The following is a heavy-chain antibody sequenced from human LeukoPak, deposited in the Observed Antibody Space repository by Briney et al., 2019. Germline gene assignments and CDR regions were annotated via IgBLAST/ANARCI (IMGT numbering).Heavy chain of an antibody. V-gene: IGHV4-31*03. CDR1: GGSISSGGYY. J-gene: IGHJ3*02. CDR3: XXXXXXXXXXXLGPGVDDAFDI. CDR2: IYYSGST. D-gene: IGHD2-21*01. Sequence: SETLSLTCTVSGGSISSGGYYWSWIRQHPGKGLEWIGYIYYSGSTYYNPSLKSRVTISVDTSKNQFSLKLSSVTAADTAGYYXXXXXXXXXXXXLGPGVDDAFDIWGQGTMVTVSS.